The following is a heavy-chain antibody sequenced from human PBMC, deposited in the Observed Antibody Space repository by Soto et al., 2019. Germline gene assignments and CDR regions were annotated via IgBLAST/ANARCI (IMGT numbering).Heavy chain of an antibody. J-gene: IGHJ6*02. CDR1: GGTFSSYA. V-gene: IGHV1-69*13. Sequence: SVKVSCKASGGTFSSYAISWVRQAPGQGLEWMGGIIPIFGTANYAQKFQGRVTITADESTSTAYMELSSLRSEDTAVYYCARDRYYYGSEDYYYGMDVWGQGTTVTVSS. CDR2: IIPIFGTA. CDR3: ARDRYYYGSEDYYYGMDV. D-gene: IGHD3-10*01.